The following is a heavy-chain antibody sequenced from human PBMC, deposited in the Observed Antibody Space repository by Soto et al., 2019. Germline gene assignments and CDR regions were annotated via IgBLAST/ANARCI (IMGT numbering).Heavy chain of an antibody. V-gene: IGHV4-34*01. J-gene: IGHJ5*02. CDR3: ARRGGDGSGDNWFDH. Sequence: TSGTLSLTCALYGGAFSGYYWSWIRQPPGKGLEWIGEINHSGSTNYNPSLKSRVTISVDTSKNQFSLKLSSVTAADTAVYYCARRGGDGSGDNWFDHWGQGTLVTSPQ. D-gene: IGHD3-22*01. CDR1: GGAFSGYY. CDR2: INHSGST.